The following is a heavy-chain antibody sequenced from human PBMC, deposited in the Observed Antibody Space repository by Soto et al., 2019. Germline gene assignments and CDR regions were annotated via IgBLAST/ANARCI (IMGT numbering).Heavy chain of an antibody. CDR1: GLTFRSYA. V-gene: IGHV3-23*01. D-gene: IGHD1-1*01. CDR2: ISGSGGTA. J-gene: IGHJ4*02. CDR3: AKGRGQNWNFDY. Sequence: EVQLLESGGGSVQPGGSLRLSCAASGLTFRSYAMHWVRRPPGKGLEWVSSISGSGGTAYYEDSVKGRFSISRDSLVNTLYLQMNSLRAEDTAVYYCAKGRGQNWNFDYWGQGTLVTVSP.